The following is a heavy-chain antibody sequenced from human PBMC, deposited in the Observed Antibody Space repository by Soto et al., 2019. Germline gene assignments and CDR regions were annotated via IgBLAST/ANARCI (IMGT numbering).Heavy chain of an antibody. Sequence: QVQLVESGGGVVQPGRSLRLSCAASGFTFSSYGMHWVRQAPGKGLEWVAVIWYDGSNKYYADSVKGRFTISRDNSKNTLYLQMNSLRAEDTAVYYCARDGPEIRGYYFDYWGQGTLVTVSS. CDR3: ARDGPEIRGYYFDY. CDR1: GFTFSSYG. V-gene: IGHV3-33*01. CDR2: IWYDGSNK. J-gene: IGHJ4*02.